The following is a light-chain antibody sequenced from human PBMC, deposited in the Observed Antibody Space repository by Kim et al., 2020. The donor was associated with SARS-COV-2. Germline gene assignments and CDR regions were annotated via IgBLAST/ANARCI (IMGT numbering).Light chain of an antibody. Sequence: SPGQTASIAGPGDKLGDKYACWYQQKPGQSPVLVIYQDSKRPSGIPERFSGSNSGNTATLTISGTQAMDEADYYCQAWDSSTAAVFGGGTQLTVL. V-gene: IGLV3-1*01. J-gene: IGLJ2*01. CDR1: KLGDKY. CDR2: QDS. CDR3: QAWDSSTAAV.